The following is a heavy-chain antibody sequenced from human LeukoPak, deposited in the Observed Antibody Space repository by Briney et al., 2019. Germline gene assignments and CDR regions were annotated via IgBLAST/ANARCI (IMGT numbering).Heavy chain of an antibody. CDR1: GYTFTGYY. J-gene: IGHJ4*02. V-gene: IGHV1-2*02. CDR2: INPTSGDT. D-gene: IGHD1-26*01. CDR3: ARLGLNSGSYYFDY. Sequence: GASVKVSCKASGYTFTGYYVHWVRQAPGQGLEWMGWINPTSGDTNYAQKFQGRVTMTSDTSISTAYMELSRLRSDDTAVYYCARLGLNSGSYYFDYWGQGTLVAVSS.